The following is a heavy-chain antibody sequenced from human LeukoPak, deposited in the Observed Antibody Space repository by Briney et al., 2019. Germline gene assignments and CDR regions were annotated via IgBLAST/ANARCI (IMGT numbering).Heavy chain of an antibody. Sequence: SETLSLTCAVYGGSFSGYYWSWIRQPPGKGLEWIGEINHSGSTNYNPSLKSRVTISVDTSKNQFSLKLSSVTAADTAVYYCAGAHCGGDCYSGRAFDIWGQGTMVTVSS. D-gene: IGHD2-21*02. V-gene: IGHV4-34*01. CDR1: GGSFSGYY. J-gene: IGHJ3*02. CDR3: AGAHCGGDCYSGRAFDI. CDR2: INHSGST.